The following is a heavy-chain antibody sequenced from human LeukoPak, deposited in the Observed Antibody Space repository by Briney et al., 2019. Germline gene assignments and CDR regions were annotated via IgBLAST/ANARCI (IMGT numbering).Heavy chain of an antibody. D-gene: IGHD5-24*01. CDR1: GFTFSDYY. V-gene: IGHV3-11*01. CDR2: ISSSGSTI. Sequence: GGSLRLSCAASGFTFSDYYMSWIRQAPGKGLECVSYISSSGSTIYYADSVKGRFTISRDNAKNSLYLQMNSLRAEDTAVYYCASPQGDCYKTMDDWGQGTVVTVSS. J-gene: IGHJ4*02. CDR3: ASPQGDCYKTMDD.